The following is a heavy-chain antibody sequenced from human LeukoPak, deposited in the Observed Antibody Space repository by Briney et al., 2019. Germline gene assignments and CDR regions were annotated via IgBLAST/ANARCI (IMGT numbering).Heavy chain of an antibody. CDR1: GFTFRSYS. Sequence: GGSLRLSCAASGFTFRSYSMNWVRQAPGKGLEWVSYISSGSGTIYYADSVKGRFTISRDNAKNSLYLQMNSLRAEDTAVYYCARGGLRWYPYYFDYWGQGTLVTVSS. J-gene: IGHJ4*02. CDR2: ISSGSGTI. D-gene: IGHD4-23*01. CDR3: ARGGLRWYPYYFDY. V-gene: IGHV3-48*04.